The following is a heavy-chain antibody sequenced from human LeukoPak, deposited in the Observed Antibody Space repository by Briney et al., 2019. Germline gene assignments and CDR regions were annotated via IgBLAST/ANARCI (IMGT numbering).Heavy chain of an antibody. CDR1: GGSISSYY. CDR3: ARVTFSSSWYHLYYFDY. J-gene: IGHJ4*02. CDR2: IYYSGST. V-gene: IGHV4-59*08. D-gene: IGHD6-13*01. Sequence: SETLSLTCTVSGGSISSYYWSWIRQPPGKGLEWIGYIYYSGSTNYNPSLKSRVTISVDTSKNQFSLKLSSVTAADTAVYYCARVTFSSSWYHLYYFDYWGQGTLVTVSS.